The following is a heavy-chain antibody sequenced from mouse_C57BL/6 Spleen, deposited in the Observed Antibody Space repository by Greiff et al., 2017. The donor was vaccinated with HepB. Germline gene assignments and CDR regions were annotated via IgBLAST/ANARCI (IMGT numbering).Heavy chain of an antibody. CDR1: GFNIKDYY. CDR2: IDPEDGDT. CDR3: TTTYGSSPFAY. D-gene: IGHD1-1*01. J-gene: IGHJ3*01. Sequence: EVQLQQSGAELVRPGASVKLSCTASGFNIKDYYMHWVKQRPEQGLEWIGRIDPEDGDTEYAPKFQGKATMTADTSSNTAYLQLSSLTSEDPAVYYCTTTYGSSPFAYWGQGTLVTVSA. V-gene: IGHV14-1*01.